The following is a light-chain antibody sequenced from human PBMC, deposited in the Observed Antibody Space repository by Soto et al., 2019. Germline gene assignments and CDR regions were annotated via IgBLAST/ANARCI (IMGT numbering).Light chain of an antibody. CDR2: SNT. Sequence: QSVLTQPPSASGTPGQRVTISCSGSSSNIGSNIVSWYQQLPGTAPKLLIYSNTQRPSGVPDRFSGSKSGTSASLAISGLQSEDEADYYCATWDDSLSGYVFGTGTKVTVL. CDR1: SSNIGSNI. J-gene: IGLJ1*01. V-gene: IGLV1-44*01. CDR3: ATWDDSLSGYV.